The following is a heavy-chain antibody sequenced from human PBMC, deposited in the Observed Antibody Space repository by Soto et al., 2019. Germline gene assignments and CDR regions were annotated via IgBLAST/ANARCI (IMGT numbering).Heavy chain of an antibody. Sequence: VQLVDSGGGLVQPGGSLRLSCAASGFTFSNYAMTWVLQGPGKGLECVSGMSGRGGRSYYADSVKGRFAISRDNTKSTLYIQMTNLRVEDTAVYYCAKAYFVWASEQPYYFDYWGQGTLVIVSS. CDR1: GFTFSNYA. CDR2: MSGRGGRS. V-gene: IGHV3-23*04. CDR3: AKAYFVWASEQPYYFDY. J-gene: IGHJ4*02. D-gene: IGHD3-16*01.